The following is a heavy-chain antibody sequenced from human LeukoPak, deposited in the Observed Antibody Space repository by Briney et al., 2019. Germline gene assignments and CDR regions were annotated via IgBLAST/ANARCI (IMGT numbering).Heavy chain of an antibody. D-gene: IGHD6-19*01. CDR2: IYSGGIT. CDR3: TRLAGYFDY. J-gene: IGHJ4*02. Sequence: GGSLRISCAASGFTVSSNYMSWVRQAPGKGLEWVSVIYSGGITYYADSVKGRFTISRDNSKNTLYLQMNSLRAEDTAVYYCTRLAGYFDYWGQGTLVTVSS. V-gene: IGHV3-53*01. CDR1: GFTVSSNY.